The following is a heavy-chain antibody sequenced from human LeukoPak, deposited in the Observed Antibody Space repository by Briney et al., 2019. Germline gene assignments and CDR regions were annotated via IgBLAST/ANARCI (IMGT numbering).Heavy chain of an antibody. Sequence: ASVKVSCKASGGTFSSYAISWVRQAPGQGLEWMGGIIPIFGTANYAQKFQGRVTITADESTSTAYMELSSLRSEDTAVYYCATNYYGSGSYYNGTGSGGYYYYMDVWGKGTTVTISS. CDR1: GGTFSSYA. CDR2: IIPIFGTA. V-gene: IGHV1-69*13. CDR3: ATNYYGSGSYYNGTGSGGYYYYMDV. D-gene: IGHD3-10*01. J-gene: IGHJ6*03.